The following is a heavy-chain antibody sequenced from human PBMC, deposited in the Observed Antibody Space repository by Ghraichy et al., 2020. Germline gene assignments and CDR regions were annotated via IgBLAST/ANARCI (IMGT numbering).Heavy chain of an antibody. CDR2: IYYSGST. CDR1: GGSISSYY. J-gene: IGHJ6*02. V-gene: IGHV4-59*01. Sequence: SETLSLICTVSGGSISSYYWSWIRQPPGKGLEWIGYIYYSGSTNYNPSLKSRVTISVDTSKNQFSLKLSSVTAADTAVYYCARDAKSSGWWGGYYYYYYGMDVWGQGTTVTVSS. D-gene: IGHD6-19*01. CDR3: ARDAKSSGWWGGYYYYYYGMDV.